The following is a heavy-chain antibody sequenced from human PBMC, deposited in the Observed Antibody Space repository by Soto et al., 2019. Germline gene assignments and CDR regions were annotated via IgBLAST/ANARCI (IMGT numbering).Heavy chain of an antibody. CDR3: ARTIGVAYDSSGYAY. D-gene: IGHD3-22*01. CDR2: INPSGGST. Sequence: ASVKVSCKASGYTFTSYYMHWVRQAPGQGLEWMGIINPSGGSTSYAQKFQGRVTMTRDTSTSTVYMELSSLRSEDTAVYYCARTIGVAYDSSGYAYWGQGTLVTVLL. CDR1: GYTFTSYY. V-gene: IGHV1-46*01. J-gene: IGHJ4*02.